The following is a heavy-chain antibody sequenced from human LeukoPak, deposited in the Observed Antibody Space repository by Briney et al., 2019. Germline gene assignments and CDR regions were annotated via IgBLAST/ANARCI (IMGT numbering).Heavy chain of an antibody. D-gene: IGHD6-19*01. CDR1: GFTFSSYG. Sequence: GGSLRLSCAASGFTFSSYGMSWVRQAPGKGLEWVSAISGSGGSTYYADSVKGRFTISRDNSKNTLYLQMNSLRAEDTAVYYCATLGIAVAGVLDYWGQGTLVTVSS. CDR2: ISGSGGST. CDR3: ATLGIAVAGVLDY. V-gene: IGHV3-23*01. J-gene: IGHJ4*02.